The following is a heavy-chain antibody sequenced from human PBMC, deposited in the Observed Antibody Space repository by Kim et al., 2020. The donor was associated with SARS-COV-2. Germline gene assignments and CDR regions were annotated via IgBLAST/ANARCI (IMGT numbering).Heavy chain of an antibody. Sequence: SETLSLTCTVSGGSISSYFWSWIRQPPGKGLEWIGYIYYSGSTNYNPSLKSRVTISVDTSKNQFSLKLSYVTAADTSVYYCARVPTNDAFDIWGQGTMVT. CDR1: GGSISSYF. CDR2: IYYSGST. J-gene: IGHJ3*02. CDR3: ARVPTNDAFDI. V-gene: IGHV4-59*13.